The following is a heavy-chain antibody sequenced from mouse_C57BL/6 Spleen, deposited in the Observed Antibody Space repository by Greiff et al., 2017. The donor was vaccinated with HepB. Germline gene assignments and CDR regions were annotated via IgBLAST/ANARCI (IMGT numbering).Heavy chain of an antibody. V-gene: IGHV1-22*01. CDR1: GYTFTDYN. J-gene: IGHJ3*01. CDR2: INPNNGGT. Sequence: EVQLQQSGPELVKPGASVKMSCKASGYTFTDYNMHWVKQSHGKSLEWIGYINPNNGGTSYNQKFKGKATLTVNKSSSTAYMELRSLTSEESAVYYCASRGAFSGSPFAYWGQGTLVTVSA. CDR3: ASRGAFSGSPFAY. D-gene: IGHD1-1*01.